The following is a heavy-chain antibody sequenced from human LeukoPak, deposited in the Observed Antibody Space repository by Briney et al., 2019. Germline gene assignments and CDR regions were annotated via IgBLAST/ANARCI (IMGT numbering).Heavy chain of an antibody. V-gene: IGHV1-2*02. J-gene: IGHJ6*02. CDR1: GYTFTGYH. CDR3: AREIRVWNPYGMDV. Sequence: PSVKVSCKASGYTFTGYHMHWVRQAPGQGLEWMGWINPNSGGTNYAQKFQGRVTMTRDTSISTAYMELSRLRSDDTAVYYCAREIRVWNPYGMDVWGQGTTVTVSS. D-gene: IGHD1-1*01. CDR2: INPNSGGT.